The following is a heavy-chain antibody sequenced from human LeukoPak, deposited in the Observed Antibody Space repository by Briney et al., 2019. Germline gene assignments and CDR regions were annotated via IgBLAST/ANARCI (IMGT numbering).Heavy chain of an antibody. J-gene: IGHJ4*02. Sequence: ASVKVSCKASGYTFTSYDINWVRQATGQGLEWMGWMNPNSGNTDYAQKFQGRFTITINTSISTAYMELSSLRSEDTAVYYCATADSTTVTITSSYFDYWGQGTLVTVSS. CDR2: MNPNSGNT. CDR1: GYTFTSYD. CDR3: ATADSTTVTITSSYFDY. D-gene: IGHD4-17*01. V-gene: IGHV1-8*03.